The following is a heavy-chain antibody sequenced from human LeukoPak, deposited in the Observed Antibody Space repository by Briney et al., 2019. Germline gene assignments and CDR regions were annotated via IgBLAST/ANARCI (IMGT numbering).Heavy chain of an antibody. CDR1: GFTVSTKF. CDR3: ARLTGTTGFDY. CDR2: IYSGGTT. D-gene: IGHD1-1*01. V-gene: IGHV3-66*01. Sequence: GGSLRLSCAASGFTVSTKFMHWVRQAPGKGLEWVSVIYSGGTTYYAGSVKGRFTISRDNAKNSLNLQLNSLRADDTAVYYCARLTGTTGFDYWGQGTLVTVSS. J-gene: IGHJ4*02.